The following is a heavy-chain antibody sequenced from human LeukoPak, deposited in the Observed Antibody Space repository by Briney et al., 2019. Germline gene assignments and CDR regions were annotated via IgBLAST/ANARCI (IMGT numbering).Heavy chain of an antibody. V-gene: IGHV1-24*01. CDR3: ATVGGMPYRTCLDY. Sequence: ASVKVSCKVSGYTLTELSMHWVRQSPGKGLEWMGGFDPEDGETIYAQKFQGRVTMTEDTSTDTAYMELSSLRSEDTAVYDCATVGGMPYRTCLDYWGQGTLVTVSS. CDR2: FDPEDGET. CDR1: GYTLTELS. J-gene: IGHJ4*02. D-gene: IGHD5-12*01.